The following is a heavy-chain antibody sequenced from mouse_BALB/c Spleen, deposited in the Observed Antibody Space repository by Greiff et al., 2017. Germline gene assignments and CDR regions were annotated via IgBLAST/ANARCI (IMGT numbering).Heavy chain of an antibody. J-gene: IGHJ3*01. Sequence: QVQLQQSGAELARPGASVKLSCKASGYTFTSYWMQWVKQRPGQGLEWIGAIYPGDGDTRYTQKFKGKATLTADKSSSTAYMQLSSLASEDSAVYYCARGDWDWFAYWGQGTLVTVSA. CDR2: IYPGDGDT. CDR3: ARGDWDWFAY. V-gene: IGHV1-87*01. D-gene: IGHD4-1*01. CDR1: GYTFTSYW.